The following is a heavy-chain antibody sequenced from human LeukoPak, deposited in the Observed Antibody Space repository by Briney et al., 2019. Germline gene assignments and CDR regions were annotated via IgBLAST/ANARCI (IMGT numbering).Heavy chain of an antibody. CDR3: ARLPNSGADLTWFDP. V-gene: IGHV5-51*01. CDR1: GYRFPYHW. J-gene: IGHJ5*02. Sequence: GESLQISCKASGYRFPYHWIAWVRQMPGKGLEWMGIIYPGDSDTRYSPSFQGQVTISTDKSNNTAYLQWSSLKASDTAMYYCARLPNSGADLTWFDPWGQGTLVSVSS. D-gene: IGHD3-10*01. CDR2: IYPGDSDT.